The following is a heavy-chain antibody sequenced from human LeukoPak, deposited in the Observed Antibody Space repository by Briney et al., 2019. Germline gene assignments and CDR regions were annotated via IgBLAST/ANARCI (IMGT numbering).Heavy chain of an antibody. Sequence: PGGSLRLSCVASGFTFSNYGMSWVRQAPGKGLEWVANIKQDGSEKYYVDSVKGRFTISRDNAKNSLYLQMNSLRAEDTAVYYCARDRDFWSGYSDYWGQGTLVTVSS. J-gene: IGHJ4*02. CDR2: IKQDGSEK. D-gene: IGHD3-3*01. CDR3: ARDRDFWSGYSDY. V-gene: IGHV3-7*01. CDR1: GFTFSNYG.